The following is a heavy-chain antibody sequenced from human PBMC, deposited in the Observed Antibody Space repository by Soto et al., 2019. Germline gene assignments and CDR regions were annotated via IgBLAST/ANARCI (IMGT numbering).Heavy chain of an antibody. CDR3: ATRSSIAAFYGMDV. J-gene: IGHJ6*02. CDR2: IYYSGST. V-gene: IGHV4-59*01. D-gene: IGHD6-6*01. Sequence: SETLSLTCTVSGGSISSYYWSWIRQPPGKGLEWIGYIYYSGSTNYNPSLKSRVTISVDTSKNQFSLKLSSVTAADTAAYYCATRSSIAAFYGMDVWGQGTTVTVSS. CDR1: GGSISSYY.